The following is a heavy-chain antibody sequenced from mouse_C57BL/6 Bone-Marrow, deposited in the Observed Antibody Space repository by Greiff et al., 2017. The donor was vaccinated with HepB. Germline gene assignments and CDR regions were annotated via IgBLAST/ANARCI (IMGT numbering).Heavy chain of an antibody. CDR2: IDPSDSYT. CDR1: GYTFTSYW. CDR3: TRFLGGRFAY. J-gene: IGHJ3*01. Sequence: QVQLQQPGAELVRPGTSVKLSCKASGYTFTSYWMHWVKQRPGQGLEWIGVIDPSDSYTNYNQKCKGKATLTVDTSSSTAYIQLSSLTSEDSAVYYCTRFLGGRFAYGGQGTLVTVSA. V-gene: IGHV1-59*01.